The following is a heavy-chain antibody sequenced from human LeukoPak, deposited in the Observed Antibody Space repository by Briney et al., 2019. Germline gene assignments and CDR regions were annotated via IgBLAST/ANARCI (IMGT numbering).Heavy chain of an antibody. J-gene: IGHJ4*02. CDR2: ISGSGGST. V-gene: IGHV3-23*01. Sequence: GGSLRLSCAASGFTFSSYAMSWVRQAPGKGLEWVSAISGSGGSTYYADSVKGRFTISRDNSKNTLYLQMNSLSAEDTAAYYCAPVDGYCSGGSCSYWGQGTLVTVSS. CDR3: APVDGYCSGGSCSY. CDR1: GFTFSSYA. D-gene: IGHD2-15*01.